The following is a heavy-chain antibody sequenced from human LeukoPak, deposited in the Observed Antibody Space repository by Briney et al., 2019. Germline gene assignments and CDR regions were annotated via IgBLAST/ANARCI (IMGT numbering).Heavy chain of an antibody. D-gene: IGHD1-14*01. CDR1: GFTFSSYA. V-gene: IGHV3-23*01. Sequence: GGSLKLSCAASGFTFSSYAMSWVRQAPGKGLEWVSAISGSGGSTYYADSVKGRFTISRDNSKNTLYLQMNSLRAEDTAVYYCAKDLRYPDDAFDIWGQGTLVTVSS. CDR3: AKDLRYPDDAFDI. J-gene: IGHJ3*02. CDR2: ISGSGGST.